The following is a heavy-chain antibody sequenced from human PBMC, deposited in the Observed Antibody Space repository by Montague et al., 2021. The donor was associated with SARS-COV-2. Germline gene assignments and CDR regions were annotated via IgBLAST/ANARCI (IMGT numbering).Heavy chain of an antibody. Sequence: SETLSLTCTVSGGSISSYYWSWIRQPPGKGLEWIGYIYYSGSTNYNPSLKSRVTISVDTSKNQFSLKLSSVTAADTAVYYCARDTEGYISSWYHDYWGQGNLVTVSS. V-gene: IGHV4-59*01. J-gene: IGHJ4*01. D-gene: IGHD6-13*01. CDR3: ARDTEGYISSWYHDY. CDR1: GGSISSYY. CDR2: IYYSGST.